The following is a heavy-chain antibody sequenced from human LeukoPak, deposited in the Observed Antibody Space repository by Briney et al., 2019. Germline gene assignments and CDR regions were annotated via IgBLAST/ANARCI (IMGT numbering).Heavy chain of an antibody. D-gene: IGHD3-10*01. CDR1: VYTFIDYY. Sequence: ASVKVSCKASVYTFIDYYMHWGRQAPGQGLEWMGWINPNSGGKKYAQKFQGRVTMTRDTSITTVYMDLSRLTSDYTAVYYCARDSRRISDYYGSGDFLHYYMDVWGKGATVTVSS. V-gene: IGHV1-2*02. J-gene: IGHJ6*03. CDR2: INPNSGGK. CDR3: ARDSRRISDYYGSGDFLHYYMDV.